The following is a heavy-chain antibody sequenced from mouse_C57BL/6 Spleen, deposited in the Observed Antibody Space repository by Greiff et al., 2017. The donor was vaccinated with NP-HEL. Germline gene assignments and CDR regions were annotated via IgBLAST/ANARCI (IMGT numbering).Heavy chain of an antibody. Sequence: QVQLKQPGAELVKPGASVKVSCKASGYTFTSYWMHWVKQRPGQGLEWIGRIHPSDSDTNYNQKFKGKATLTVDKSSSTAYMQLSSLTSEDSAVYYCAFITSPYAMDYWGQGTSVTVSS. J-gene: IGHJ4*01. D-gene: IGHD1-1*01. CDR1: GYTFTSYW. V-gene: IGHV1-74*01. CDR2: IHPSDSDT. CDR3: AFITSPYAMDY.